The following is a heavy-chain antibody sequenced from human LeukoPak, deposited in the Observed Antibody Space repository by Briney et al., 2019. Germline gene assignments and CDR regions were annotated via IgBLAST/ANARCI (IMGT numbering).Heavy chain of an antibody. Sequence: SETLSLTCTVSGGSISSYYWSWIRQPPGKGLEWIGYIYYSGSTNYNPSLKSRVTISVDTSKNQFSLKLSSVIAADTAVYYCARHPYGDYVFDYWGQGTLVTVSS. J-gene: IGHJ4*02. CDR3: ARHPYGDYVFDY. V-gene: IGHV4-59*08. D-gene: IGHD4-17*01. CDR1: GGSISSYY. CDR2: IYYSGST.